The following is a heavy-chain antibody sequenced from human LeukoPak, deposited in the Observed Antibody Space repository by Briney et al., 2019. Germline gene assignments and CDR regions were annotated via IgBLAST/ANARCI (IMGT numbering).Heavy chain of an antibody. CDR3: ARGWELRRGGSDY. CDR2: INPNSGGT. J-gene: IGHJ4*02. D-gene: IGHD1-26*01. V-gene: IGHV1-2*06. Sequence: ASVKVSCKAAGYTFTGYYMSWVRQAPGQGLEWMGRINPNSGGTNYAQKFQGRVTMTRDTSISTAYMELSRLRSDDTAVYYCARGWELRRGGSDYWGQGTLVTVSS. CDR1: GYTFTGYY.